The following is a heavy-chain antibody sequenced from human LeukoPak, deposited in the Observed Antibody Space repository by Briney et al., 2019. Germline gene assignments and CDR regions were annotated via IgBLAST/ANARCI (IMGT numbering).Heavy chain of an antibody. J-gene: IGHJ6*02. CDR3: ARESSGWAAYYYYAMDV. CDR1: GFTFRSYT. D-gene: IGHD6-19*01. CDR2: ISSSSSYI. Sequence: GGSLRLSCAASGFTFRSYTMSWVRQAPGGGLEWVSSISSSSSYIYYADSVRGRFTISRDNAKNSLYLQMNSLRAEDTAVYYCARESSGWAAYYYYAMDVWGQGTTVTVSS. V-gene: IGHV3-21*01.